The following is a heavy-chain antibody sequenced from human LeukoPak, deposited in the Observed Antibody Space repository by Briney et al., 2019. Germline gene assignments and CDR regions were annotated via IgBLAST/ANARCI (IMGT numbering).Heavy chain of an antibody. CDR2: MNPNSGNT. V-gene: IGHV1-8*01. D-gene: IGHD4-17*01. Sequence: GASVKVSCKASGYTFTSYDINWVRQATGQGLEWMGWMNPNSGNTGYAQKFQGRVTMTRNTSISTAYMELSSLRSEDTAVYYCARGRAGGNRLRKTYHFDYWGQGTLVTVSS. CDR3: ARGRAGGNRLRKTYHFDY. J-gene: IGHJ4*02. CDR1: GYTFTSYD.